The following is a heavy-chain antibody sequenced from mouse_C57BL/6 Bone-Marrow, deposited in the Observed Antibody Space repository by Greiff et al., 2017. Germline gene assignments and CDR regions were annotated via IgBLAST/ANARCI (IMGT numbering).Heavy chain of an antibody. CDR2: ISSGGSYT. Sequence: EVHLVESGGDLVKPGGSLKLSCAASGFTFSSSGLSWVRPTPDKRLEWVATISSGGSYTYYPDSVKGRFTISRDNAKNTLYLQMSSLKSEDTAMYYCARPGDPYYFDYWGQGTTLTVSS. CDR3: ARPGDPYYFDY. J-gene: IGHJ2*01. V-gene: IGHV5-6*01. CDR1: GFTFSSSG.